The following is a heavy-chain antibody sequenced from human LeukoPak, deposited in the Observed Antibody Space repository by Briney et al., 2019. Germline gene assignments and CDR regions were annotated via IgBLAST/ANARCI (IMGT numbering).Heavy chain of an antibody. J-gene: IGHJ4*02. CDR2: IYTSGST. CDR1: GGFISSGSYY. D-gene: IGHD5-18*01. CDR3: ARQGDTAMVYY. Sequence: SETLSLTCTVSGGFISSGSYYWSWIRQPAGKGLEWIGRIYTSGSTNYNPSLKSRVTISVDTSKNQFSLKLSSVTAADTAVYYCARQGDTAMVYYWGQGTLVTVSS. V-gene: IGHV4-61*02.